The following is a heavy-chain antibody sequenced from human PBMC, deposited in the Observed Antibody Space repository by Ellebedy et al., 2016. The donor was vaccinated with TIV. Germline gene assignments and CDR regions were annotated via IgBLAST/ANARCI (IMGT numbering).Heavy chain of an antibody. CDR1: GFIFRTSW. CDR3: ARARLQQRSTDFDY. J-gene: IGHJ4*02. Sequence: GGSLRLSXVASGFIFRTSWMSWVRQAPGKGLEWVAYIKQDGSETHYVDFVEGRFTISRDNAKNTMYLQMNSLGAEDTAVYYCARARLQQRSTDFDYWGQGTLVTVSS. D-gene: IGHD6-13*01. V-gene: IGHV3-7*01. CDR2: IKQDGSET.